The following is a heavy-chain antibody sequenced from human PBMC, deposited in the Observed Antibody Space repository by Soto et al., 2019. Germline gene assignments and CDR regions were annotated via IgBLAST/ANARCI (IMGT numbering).Heavy chain of an antibody. D-gene: IGHD2-2*01. CDR2: ISPYNGHT. Sequence: QVQLVQSAAEVKKTGASVKVSCKASGYSFTSYGISWVRRAPGQGLEWMGWISPYNGHTQFVQRFQGRVSMTTDTSAKTAYMELRNLRSDDTAHYYCARDLTIVPATHPRLENYGMDFWGQGTTVIVSS. CDR3: ARDLTIVPATHPRLENYGMDF. CDR1: GYSFTSYG. J-gene: IGHJ6*02. V-gene: IGHV1-18*01.